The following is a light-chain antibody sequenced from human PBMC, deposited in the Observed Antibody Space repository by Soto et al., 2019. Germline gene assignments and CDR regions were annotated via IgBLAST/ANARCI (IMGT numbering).Light chain of an antibody. CDR3: QQHSSWPLT. CDR2: KAS. V-gene: IGKV1-5*03. CDR1: QTISSW. Sequence: DIQMTQSPSTLSASVGDRVTIIGRASQTISSWLAWYQQKPGKAPKLLIYKASTLKSGVPSRFSGSGSGTDFTLTISSLEPEDFAVYYCQQHSSWPLTFGGGTKVDIK. J-gene: IGKJ4*01.